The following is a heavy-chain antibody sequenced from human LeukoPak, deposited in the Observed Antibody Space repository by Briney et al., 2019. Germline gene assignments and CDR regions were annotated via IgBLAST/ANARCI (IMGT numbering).Heavy chain of an antibody. CDR1: GFTFSSYG. Sequence: GGSLRLSCAASGFTFSSYGMHWVRQAPGKGLEWVAVISYDGSNKYYADSVKGRFTISRDNSKNTLYLQLNSLRAEDTAVYYCAKDLLYSDVWGSYRPNPLDYWGQGTLVTVSS. CDR3: AKDLLYSDVWGSYRPNPLDY. CDR2: ISYDGSNK. J-gene: IGHJ4*02. V-gene: IGHV3-30*18. D-gene: IGHD3-16*02.